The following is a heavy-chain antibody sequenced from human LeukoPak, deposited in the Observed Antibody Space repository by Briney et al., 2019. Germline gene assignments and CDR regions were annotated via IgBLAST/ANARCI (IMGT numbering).Heavy chain of an antibody. V-gene: IGHV3-7*01. CDR3: ARFPVITMVRGVIETVIDY. Sequence: GGSLRLSCAASGFTFSSYWMSWVRQAPGKGLEWVANIKQDGSEKYYVDSVKGRFTISRDNAKNSLYLQMNSLRADDMAVYYCARFPVITMVRGVIETVIDYWGQGTLVTVSS. CDR2: IKQDGSEK. CDR1: GFTFSSYW. D-gene: IGHD3-10*01. J-gene: IGHJ4*02.